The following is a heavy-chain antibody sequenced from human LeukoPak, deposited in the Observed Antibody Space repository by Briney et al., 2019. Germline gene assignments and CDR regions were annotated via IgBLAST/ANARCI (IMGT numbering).Heavy chain of an antibody. D-gene: IGHD3-22*01. CDR1: GYSISGGYY. Sequence: SETLSLTCTVSGYSISGGYYRGWIRRSPEKGLVWIATIFYSGGIYYNPSLKSRVTLSVDTSKNQFSLKLNSVSAADTAVYYCARMGVSYYYDSTTYYPIAFDVWGQGTMVTVSS. J-gene: IGHJ3*01. CDR2: IFYSGGI. CDR3: ARMGVSYYYDSTTYYPIAFDV. V-gene: IGHV4-38-2*02.